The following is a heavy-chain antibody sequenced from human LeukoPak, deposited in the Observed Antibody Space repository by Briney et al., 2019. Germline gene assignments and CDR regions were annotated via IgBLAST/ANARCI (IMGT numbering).Heavy chain of an antibody. D-gene: IGHD4-23*01. Sequence: SETLSLTCAVYGGSFSGYYWSWIRQPPGKGLEWIGYIYYSGSTNYNPSLKSRVTISVDTSKNQFSLKLSSVTAADTAVYYCAREGKSPAHFDYWGQGTLVTVSS. CDR1: GGSFSGYY. V-gene: IGHV4-59*01. CDR2: IYYSGST. CDR3: AREGKSPAHFDY. J-gene: IGHJ4*02.